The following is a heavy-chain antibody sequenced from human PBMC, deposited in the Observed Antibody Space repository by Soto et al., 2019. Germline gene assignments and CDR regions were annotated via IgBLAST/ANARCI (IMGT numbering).Heavy chain of an antibody. CDR2: IILPFGTP. CDR3: ARGPDNEGYFDY. J-gene: IGHJ4*02. D-gene: IGHD1-1*01. CDR1: GGTFSNYA. Sequence: QVRLVQSEAEVKKPGSSVKVSCKASGGTFSNYAITWVRQAPGQGLEWMGVIILPFGTPNYAQTFQGRATITADESMSTAYMELSGLRSEDTAVYYFARGPDNEGYFDYWGRGTLVTVSS. V-gene: IGHV1-69*12.